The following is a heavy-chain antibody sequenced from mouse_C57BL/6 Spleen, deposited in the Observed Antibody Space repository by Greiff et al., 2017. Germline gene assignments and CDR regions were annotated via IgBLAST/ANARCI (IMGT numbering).Heavy chain of an antibody. CDR1: GYTFTSYW. V-gene: IGHV1-59*01. J-gene: IGHJ3*01. Sequence: VQLQQPGAELVRPGTSVKLSCKASGYTFTSYWMHWVKQRPGQGLEWIGVIDPSDSYTNYNQKFKGKATLTVDTSSSTAYMQLSSLTSEDSAVYYCARAYYSNSFAYWGQGTLVTVSA. CDR2: IDPSDSYT. CDR3: ARAYYSNSFAY. D-gene: IGHD2-5*01.